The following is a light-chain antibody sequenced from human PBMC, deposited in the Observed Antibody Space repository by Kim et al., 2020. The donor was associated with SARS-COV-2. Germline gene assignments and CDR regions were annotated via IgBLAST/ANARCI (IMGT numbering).Light chain of an antibody. V-gene: IGKV3-20*01. CDR1: QSVSTNY. Sequence: SPGERATLSCRASQSVSTNYLTWYQQKPGQAPRLLIYGASNRATDIPDRFSGSGSGADFTLTISRLEPEDFAVYYCQQYDTSPFTFGPGTKVDIK. J-gene: IGKJ3*01. CDR3: QQYDTSPFT. CDR2: GAS.